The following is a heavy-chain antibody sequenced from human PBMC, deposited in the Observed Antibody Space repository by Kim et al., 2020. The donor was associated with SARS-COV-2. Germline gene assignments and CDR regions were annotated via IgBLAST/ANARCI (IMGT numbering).Heavy chain of an antibody. V-gene: IGHV1-2*02. CDR3: ARSWDY. J-gene: IGHJ4*02. CDR2: PNRSGT. Sequence: PNRSGTNYAQTVQGRVTKTRDTSISTAYMGLSRLRSDDTAVYYCARSWDYWGQGTLVTVSS.